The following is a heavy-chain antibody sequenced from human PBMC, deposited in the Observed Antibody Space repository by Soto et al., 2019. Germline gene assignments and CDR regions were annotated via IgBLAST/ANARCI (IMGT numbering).Heavy chain of an antibody. CDR1: GYTFTNYW. J-gene: IGHJ6*02. V-gene: IGHV5-51*01. Sequence: PGGSLMFSCQGSGYTFTNYWIGWVRQMPGKGLEWMGIIYPGDSDTKYNPSFQGQVTISADKSITTTYLQWSSLKASDTAIYYCAASIFYYGMDVWGQGTTVTVSS. CDR3: AASIFYYGMDV. CDR2: IYPGDSDT.